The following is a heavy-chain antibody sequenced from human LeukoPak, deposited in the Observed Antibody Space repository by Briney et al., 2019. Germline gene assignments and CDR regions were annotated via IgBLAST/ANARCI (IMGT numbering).Heavy chain of an antibody. D-gene: IGHD3-22*01. Sequence: GGSLRLSCAASGFTFSSYAMSWVRQAPGKGLEWVSAISGSGGSTNYADSVKGRFTISRDNSKNTLYLQMNSLRAEDTAVYYCAKALVVYDSSGYYPFDYWGQGTLVTVSS. V-gene: IGHV3-23*01. CDR2: ISGSGGST. CDR3: AKALVVYDSSGYYPFDY. CDR1: GFTFSSYA. J-gene: IGHJ4*02.